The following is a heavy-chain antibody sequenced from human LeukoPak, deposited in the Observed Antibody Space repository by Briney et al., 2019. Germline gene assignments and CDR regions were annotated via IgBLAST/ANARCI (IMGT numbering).Heavy chain of an antibody. Sequence: GGSLRLSCAASGFTFSSYGMSWVRQAPGKGLEWVSAISGSGGSTYYADSVKGRFTISRDNSKNTLYLQMNSLRAEDTAVYYCAKDPYRLRYFDWLFYFDYWGQGTLVTVSS. CDR1: GFTFSSYG. CDR3: AKDPYRLRYFDWLFYFDY. V-gene: IGHV3-23*01. J-gene: IGHJ4*02. D-gene: IGHD3-9*01. CDR2: ISGSGGST.